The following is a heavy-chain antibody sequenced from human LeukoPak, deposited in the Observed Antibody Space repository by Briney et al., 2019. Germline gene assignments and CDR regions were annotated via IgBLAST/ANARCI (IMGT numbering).Heavy chain of an antibody. CDR1: GGTFSSYA. Sequence: SVKVSCKASGGTFSSYAISWVRQAPGRGLEWMGGIIPIFGTANYAQKFQGRVTITADESTSTAYMELSSLRSEDTAVYYCATKGGFEATIGTNIDYWGQGTLVTVSS. D-gene: IGHD5-12*01. CDR3: ATKGGFEATIGTNIDY. J-gene: IGHJ4*02. CDR2: IIPIFGTA. V-gene: IGHV1-69*13.